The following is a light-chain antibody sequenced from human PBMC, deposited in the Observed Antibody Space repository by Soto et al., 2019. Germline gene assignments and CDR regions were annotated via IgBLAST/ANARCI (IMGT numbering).Light chain of an antibody. CDR2: EGT. CDR1: SSDVGSYNL. V-gene: IGLV2-23*01. Sequence: QSALTQPASVSGSPGQSITISCTGTSSDVGSYNLVSWYQHHPGKAPKVMIYEGTKRPSGVSDRFSGSKSDNTASLTISGLHAEDEGDYYCCSYAGDYMFVFGTGTKLTVL. CDR3: CSYAGDYMFV. J-gene: IGLJ1*01.